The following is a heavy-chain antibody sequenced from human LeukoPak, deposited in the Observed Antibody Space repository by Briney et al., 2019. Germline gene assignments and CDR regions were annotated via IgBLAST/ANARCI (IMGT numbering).Heavy chain of an antibody. J-gene: IGHJ4*02. V-gene: IGHV3-30*03. CDR3: ARDQPRAGVLAAIRRSLTTLAY. CDR1: GFTFSTYG. CDR2: ISYDGTNR. D-gene: IGHD5-12*01. Sequence: GGSLRLSCAASGFTFSTYGMSWVRQAPGKGLEWVAFISYDGTNRHYADSVRGRFTISRDNSKNTLYLQMNSLRADDTAVYYCARDQPRAGVLAAIRRSLTTLAYWGQGTLVTVSS.